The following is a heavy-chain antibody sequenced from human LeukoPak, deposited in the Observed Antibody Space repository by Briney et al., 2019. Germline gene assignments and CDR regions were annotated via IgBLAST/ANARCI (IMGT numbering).Heavy chain of an antibody. D-gene: IGHD3-16*01. CDR3: ARDLGYFDY. J-gene: IGHJ4*02. V-gene: IGHV3-33*01. CDR1: GFTFSSYG. CDR2: IWYDGSNK. Sequence: GRSLRLSCAASGFTFSSYGMHWVRQAPGKGLEGVAVIWYDGSNKYYADSVKGRFTISRDNSKNTLYLQMNSLRAEDTAVYYCARDLGYFDYWGQGTLVTVSS.